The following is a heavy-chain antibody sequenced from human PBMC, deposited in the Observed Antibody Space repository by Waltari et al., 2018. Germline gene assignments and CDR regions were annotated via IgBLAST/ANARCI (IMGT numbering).Heavy chain of an antibody. J-gene: IGHJ4*02. CDR3: ARGYSSGWYYGYYFDY. CDR1: GGSFSGYY. V-gene: IGHV4-34*01. Sequence: QVQLQQWGAGLLKPSETLSLTCAVYGGSFSGYYWSWIRQPPGKGLEWIGEINHSGSTTYNPSLKSRVTISVDTSKNQFSLKLSSVTAADTAVYYCARGYSSGWYYGYYFDYWGQGTLVTVSS. CDR2: INHSGST. D-gene: IGHD6-19*01.